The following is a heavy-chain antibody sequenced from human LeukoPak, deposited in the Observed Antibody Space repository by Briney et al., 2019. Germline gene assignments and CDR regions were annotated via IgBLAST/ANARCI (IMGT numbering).Heavy chain of an antibody. CDR2: IIRSGVST. Sequence: GGSLRLSCAASGFTFSSYAMSWVRQAPGKGLEWVSTIIRSGVSTYYADAVKGRFTISRDNSKNTLYLQMDSLRAEDTAVYYCAKEDGYSYGIDCWGQGTLVTVSS. D-gene: IGHD5-18*01. CDR1: GFTFSSYA. V-gene: IGHV3-23*01. J-gene: IGHJ4*02. CDR3: AKEDGYSYGIDC.